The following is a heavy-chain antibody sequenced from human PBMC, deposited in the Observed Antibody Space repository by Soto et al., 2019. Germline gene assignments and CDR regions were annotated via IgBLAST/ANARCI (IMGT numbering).Heavy chain of an antibody. Sequence: EVQLVESGGGLVKPGGSLRLSCAASGFIFSSYSMNWVRQAPGKGLEWVSAISSSSTYIYYADSVKGRFALSRDNAKNSLYLQMNSLRAEATAVYYCARPRSGSYFLGDLDYWGQGTLVTVSS. CDR1: GFIFSSYS. J-gene: IGHJ4*02. CDR3: ARPRSGSYFLGDLDY. CDR2: ISSSSTYI. D-gene: IGHD3-10*01. V-gene: IGHV3-21*01.